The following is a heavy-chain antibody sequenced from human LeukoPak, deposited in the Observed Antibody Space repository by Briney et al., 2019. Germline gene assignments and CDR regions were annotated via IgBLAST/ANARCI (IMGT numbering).Heavy chain of an antibody. CDR1: GGTFSSYA. V-gene: IGHV1-69*13. CDR3: ARGENGVIYYYYYMDV. J-gene: IGHJ6*03. CDR2: IIPIFGTA. Sequence: SVKLSCKASGGTFSSYAISWVRQAPGQGLEWMGGIIPIFGTANYAQKFQGRVTITADESTSTAYMELSSLRSEDTAVYYCARGENGVIYYYYYMDVWGKGTTVTVSS. D-gene: IGHD4-17*01.